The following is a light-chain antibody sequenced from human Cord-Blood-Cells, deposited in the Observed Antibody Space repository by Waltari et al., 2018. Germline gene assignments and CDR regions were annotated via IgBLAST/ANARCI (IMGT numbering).Light chain of an antibody. J-gene: IGKJ1*01. CDR1: QSISSY. CDR2: AAS. CDR3: QQSYSTPPT. Sequence: DIQMPKFPSSLSASVGDRVTITCRASQSISSYVYWYQQKPGKAPKLLSYAASSLQSGVPSRFSGSGSGTDFTLTISSLQPEDFATYYCQQSYSTPPTFGQGTKVEIK. V-gene: IGKV1-39*01.